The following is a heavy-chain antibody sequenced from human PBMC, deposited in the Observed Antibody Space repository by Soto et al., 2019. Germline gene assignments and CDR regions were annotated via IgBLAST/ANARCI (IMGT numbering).Heavy chain of an antibody. CDR3: AHRVLRAVFGLVTTTAIYFDF. J-gene: IGHJ4*02. Sequence: QITLNESGPTVVNPTETLTLTCTFSGFSLTTSGVGVGWVRQSPGKAPEWLAFIYWDDDKRYSTSLKSRLTIPKETSKNQVVLTMANVDAADTATYYCAHRVLRAVFGLVTTTAIYFDFWGQGPPVVVSS. CDR1: GFSLTTSGVG. V-gene: IGHV2-5*02. D-gene: IGHD3-3*01. CDR2: IYWDDDK.